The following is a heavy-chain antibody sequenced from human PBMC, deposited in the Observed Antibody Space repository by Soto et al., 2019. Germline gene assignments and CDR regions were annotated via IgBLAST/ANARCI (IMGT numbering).Heavy chain of an antibody. CDR2: IYYSGST. CDR1: GGSISSYY. CDR3: ARQGSLATAMVPPPYYYYYYMDV. D-gene: IGHD5-18*01. V-gene: IGHV4-59*08. Sequence: TSETLSLTCTVSGGSISSYYWSWIRQPPGKGLEWIGYIYYSGSTNYNPSLKSRVTISVDTSKNQFSLKLSSVTAADTAVYYCARQGSLATAMVPPPYYYYYYMDVWGKGTTVTVSS. J-gene: IGHJ6*03.